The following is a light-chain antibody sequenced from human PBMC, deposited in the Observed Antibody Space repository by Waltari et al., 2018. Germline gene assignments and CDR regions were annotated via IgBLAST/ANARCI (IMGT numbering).Light chain of an antibody. Sequence: QSALTQPASVSGSPGQSITIPCPGRSSDCGNYDFVSWYQQYPGKAPKVIIYEVNKRPSGVSDRFSGSKSGNTASLTISGLQPEDEADYHCCSYATRNTPVAFGGGTKVTLL. CDR2: EVN. J-gene: IGLJ2*01. CDR3: CSYATRNTPVA. V-gene: IGLV2-23*02. CDR1: SSDCGNYDF.